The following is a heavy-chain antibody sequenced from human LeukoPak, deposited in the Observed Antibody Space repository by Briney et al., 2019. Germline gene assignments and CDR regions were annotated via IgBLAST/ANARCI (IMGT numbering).Heavy chain of an antibody. CDR1: GFTFSSYS. D-gene: IGHD3-10*02. J-gene: IGHJ6*03. CDR2: ISSSSSYI. CDR3: AELGITMIGGV. Sequence: PGVSLRLSCAASGFTFSSYSMNWVRQAPGKGLEWVSSISSSSSYIYYADSVKGRFTISRDNAKNSLYLQMNSLRAEDTAVYYCAELGITMIGGVWGKGTTVTISS. V-gene: IGHV3-21*01.